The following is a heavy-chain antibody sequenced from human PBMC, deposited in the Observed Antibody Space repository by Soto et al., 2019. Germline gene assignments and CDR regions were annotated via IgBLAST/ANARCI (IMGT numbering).Heavy chain of an antibody. V-gene: IGHV3-11*01. CDR1: GFTFSDYY. J-gene: IGHJ6*03. CDR3: ASFLYSVFMDV. Sequence: PVGSLRLSCAASGFTFSDYYMSWIRQAPGKGLERVSYISSSGSTIYYADSVKGRFTISRDNANISLYLQMNSLRAEDTAVYYCASFLYSVFMDVWGKGTTVTVSS. D-gene: IGHD5-12*01. CDR2: ISSSGSTI.